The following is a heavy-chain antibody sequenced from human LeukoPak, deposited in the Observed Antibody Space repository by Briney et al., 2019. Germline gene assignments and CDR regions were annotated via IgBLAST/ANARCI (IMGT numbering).Heavy chain of an antibody. CDR1: GYTFTSYY. CDR2: INPSGGST. CDR3: ATGSFVTDAFDI. Sequence: ASVKVSCKASGYTFTSYYMHWVLQAPGQGLEWMGIINPSGGSTSYAQKFQGRVTMTRDTSTSTVYMELSSLRSEDTAVYYCATGSFVTDAFDIWGQGTMVTVSS. D-gene: IGHD1-14*01. J-gene: IGHJ3*02. V-gene: IGHV1-46*01.